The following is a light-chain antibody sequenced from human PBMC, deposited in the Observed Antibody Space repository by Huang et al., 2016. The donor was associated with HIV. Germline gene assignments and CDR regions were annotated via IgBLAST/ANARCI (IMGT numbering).Light chain of an antibody. V-gene: IGKV1-13*02. Sequence: AVQLTQSPSSLSASVGDTVIISCRASQEIGTSLAWYQQRTGRAPKLLISAASTLQTGVPSRFSGDSAVTYFTRFITSLQPEDFATYYCQQLHTYPITFGQGTRLDIK. J-gene: IGKJ5*01. CDR1: QEIGTS. CDR3: QQLHTYPIT. CDR2: AAS.